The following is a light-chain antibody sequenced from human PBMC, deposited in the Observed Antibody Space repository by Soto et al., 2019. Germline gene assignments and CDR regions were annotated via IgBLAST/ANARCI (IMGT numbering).Light chain of an antibody. V-gene: IGKV1-27*01. CDR1: QGISNY. CDR3: QKYNSAPLIT. Sequence: DIQMTQSPSSLSASVEDRVTITCRASQGISNYLAWYQQKPGKVPKLLIYPASTLQSGVPSRFSGSGSVTDFTLTISSLQPEDVAAYYCQKYNSAPLITFGHGTRLEIK. CDR2: PAS. J-gene: IGKJ5*01.